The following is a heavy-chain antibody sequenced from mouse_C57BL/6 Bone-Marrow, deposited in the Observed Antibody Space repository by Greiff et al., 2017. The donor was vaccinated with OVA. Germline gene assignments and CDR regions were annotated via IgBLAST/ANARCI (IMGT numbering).Heavy chain of an antibody. CDR2: ISSGGSYT. D-gene: IGHD1-1*01. J-gene: IGHJ4*01. CDR1: GFTFSSYG. CDR3: ARHIPHYYGSSYGAMDY. Sequence: EVQLVESGGDLVKPGGSLKLSCAASGFTFSSYGMSWVRQTPDKRLGWVATISSGGSYTYYPDSVKGRFTISRDNAKNTLYLQMSSLKSEDTAMYYCARHIPHYYGSSYGAMDYWGQGTSVTVSS. V-gene: IGHV5-6*01.